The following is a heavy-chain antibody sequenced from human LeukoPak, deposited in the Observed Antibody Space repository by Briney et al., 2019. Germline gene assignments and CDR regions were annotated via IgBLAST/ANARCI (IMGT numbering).Heavy chain of an antibody. CDR2: ISKNGSNT. V-gene: IGHV3-30*18. D-gene: IGHD5-18*01. CDR1: GLIFETYG. CDR3: VKGRRGSSYVHYFDS. J-gene: IGHJ4*02. Sequence: QAGGSLKLSCEVSGLIFETYGMHWVRQAPGKGLERVGVISKNGSNTYYGDSVKGRFTISRDNSNNTLSLQMNGLTTEDTGVYFCVKGRRGSSYVHYFDSWGQGTLVTVSS.